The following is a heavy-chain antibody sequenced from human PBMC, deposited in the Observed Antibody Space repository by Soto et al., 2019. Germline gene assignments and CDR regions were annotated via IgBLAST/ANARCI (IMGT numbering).Heavy chain of an antibody. CDR2: INHSGST. CDR3: ARDSALVPPDDLDYLDV. D-gene: IGHD1-1*01. J-gene: IGHJ6*03. CDR1: GGSFSGYY. V-gene: IGHV4-34*01. Sequence: SETLSLTCAVYGGSFSGYYWSWIRQPPGKGLEWIGEINHSGSTNYNPSLKSRFTISRDNAKNTLYLEMNSLSVEDTAMYYCARDSALVPPDDLDYLDVWGKGTPVTVSS.